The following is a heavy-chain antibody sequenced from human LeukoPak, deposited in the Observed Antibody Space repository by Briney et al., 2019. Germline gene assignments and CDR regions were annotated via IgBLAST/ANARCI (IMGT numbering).Heavy chain of an antibody. Sequence: SETLSLTCTVSGFSISSGHYWGWVRQPPGAGLEWIGSVYQSGTTYYNPSLKSRVTTSVDMSKNQFSLRLRPVTAADTAVYYCARIFIRNGYSSYFDCWGQGTLVAVSS. D-gene: IGHD5-18*01. CDR1: GFSISSGHY. V-gene: IGHV4-38-2*02. J-gene: IGHJ4*02. CDR2: VYQSGTT. CDR3: ARIFIRNGYSSYFDC.